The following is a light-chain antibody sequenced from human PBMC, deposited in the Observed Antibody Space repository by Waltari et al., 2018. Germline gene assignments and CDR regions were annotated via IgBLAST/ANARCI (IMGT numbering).Light chain of an antibody. CDR2: TNN. J-gene: IGLJ2*01. CDR3: AVWDDSLNGVV. CDR1: SPNIGSNT. V-gene: IGLV1-44*01. Sequence: CSGSSPNIGSNTVTWYHQLPGTAPKLLIYTNNQRPSGVPDRFSGSKSGTSASLAISGLQSEDEADYYCAVWDDSLNGVVFGGGTKLTVL.